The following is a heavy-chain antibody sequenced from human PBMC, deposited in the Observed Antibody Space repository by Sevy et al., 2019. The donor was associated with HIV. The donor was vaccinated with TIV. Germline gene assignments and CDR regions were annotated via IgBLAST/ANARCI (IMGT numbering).Heavy chain of an antibody. Sequence: ASLKVSCKTTGYIFSGYNMHWVRQAPGQGLEWMALINPNSGVTIYAHNFRGRVSVTRDTSMSTAYMELSGLTSDDTAVYYCVREDINAPRTLLSFDIWGQGTMVTVSS. D-gene: IGHD3-3*01. CDR2: INPNSGVT. CDR3: VREDINAPRTLLSFDI. J-gene: IGHJ3*02. V-gene: IGHV1-2*06. CDR1: GYIFSGYN.